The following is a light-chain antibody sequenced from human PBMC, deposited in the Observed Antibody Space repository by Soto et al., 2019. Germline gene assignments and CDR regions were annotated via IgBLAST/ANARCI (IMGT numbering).Light chain of an antibody. Sequence: QSVLTQSPSASGTPGQRVTISCSGSSSNIGGNNVNWYQQLPGTAPKLLIFFSSHRPSGVPDRFFGSKSGSSASLAISGLQSEDEANYYCAAWDDSLNGVVFGGGTKLTVL. J-gene: IGLJ2*01. CDR3: AAWDDSLNGVV. CDR2: FSS. V-gene: IGLV1-44*01. CDR1: SSNIGGNN.